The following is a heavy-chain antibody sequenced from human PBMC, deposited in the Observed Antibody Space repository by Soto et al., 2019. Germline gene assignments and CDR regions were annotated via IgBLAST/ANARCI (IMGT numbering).Heavy chain of an antibody. Sequence: QVQLQESGPGLVKPSQTLSLTCTVSGGSISSGGYYWSWIRQHPGKGLEWIGYIYYSGSTYYNPSIKSRVTISVDTSKNQFSLKLSSVTAADTAVYYCARDWGRYCSGGSCYGYYYYGMDVWGQGTTVTVSS. V-gene: IGHV4-31*03. CDR3: ARDWGRYCSGGSCYGYYYYGMDV. CDR1: GGSISSGGYY. CDR2: IYYSGST. J-gene: IGHJ6*02. D-gene: IGHD2-15*01.